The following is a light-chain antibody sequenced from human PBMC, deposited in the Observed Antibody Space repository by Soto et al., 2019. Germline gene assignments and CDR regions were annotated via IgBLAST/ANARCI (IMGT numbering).Light chain of an antibody. CDR1: QSVSSSY. V-gene: IGKV3-20*01. CDR3: QQYGGSPGYT. Sequence: EIVLTQSPGTLSLSPGERATLSCRASQSVSSSYLAWYQQKPGQPPRLLIYGASNRGTGTPDRFSGSGSGTDFTLTISRLEPEDFAVYYCQQYGGSPGYTFGQGTKLEI. J-gene: IGKJ2*01. CDR2: GAS.